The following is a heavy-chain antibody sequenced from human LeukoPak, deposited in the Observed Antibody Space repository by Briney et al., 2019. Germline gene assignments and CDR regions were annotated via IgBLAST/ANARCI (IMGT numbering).Heavy chain of an antibody. CDR3: ARHAEYNSGWHFYLDH. D-gene: IGHD6-19*01. CDR2: VHNVGST. CDR1: GVSTTNGIYY. J-gene: IGHJ4*02. V-gene: IGHV4-39*01. Sequence: SETLSLTCTVSGVSTTNGIYYWAWIRQSPGKGLEWIGSVHNVGSTYYNLSLRSRVTMSIDTSKNQFSLRLNSVTAADTAVYSCARHAEYNSGWHFYLDHWGQGILVTVSS.